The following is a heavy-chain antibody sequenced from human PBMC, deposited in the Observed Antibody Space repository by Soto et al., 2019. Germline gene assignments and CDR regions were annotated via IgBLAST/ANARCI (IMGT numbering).Heavy chain of an antibody. J-gene: IGHJ4*02. V-gene: IGHV1-18*01. Sequence: QVQLVQSGAEVKKPGASVKVSCKASGYTFTSYGISWVRQAPGQGLEWMGWISAYNGNTNYAQKLQGKVTMTTATTKRTAYMELRSLGVYDTAVYYCAGDWPGGDVSDFDYWGQGTLVTVSS. CDR1: GYTFTSYG. CDR3: AGDWPGGDVSDFDY. D-gene: IGHD3-16*01. CDR2: ISAYNGNT.